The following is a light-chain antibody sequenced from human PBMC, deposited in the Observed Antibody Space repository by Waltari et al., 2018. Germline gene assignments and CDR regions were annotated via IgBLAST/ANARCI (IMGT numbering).Light chain of an antibody. CDR1: QTISIY. V-gene: IGKV1-39*01. J-gene: IGKJ5*01. Sequence: DIQMTQSPSSLSASVGDRVTITCRTSQTISIYLSWYQQKVGKAPKLLIYYASTLKSWVPSRFSGSWSLTEFTLTFSSLQPDDFATYFFQHSYYTPLFGQVTRLEIK. CDR3: QHSYYTPL. CDR2: YAS.